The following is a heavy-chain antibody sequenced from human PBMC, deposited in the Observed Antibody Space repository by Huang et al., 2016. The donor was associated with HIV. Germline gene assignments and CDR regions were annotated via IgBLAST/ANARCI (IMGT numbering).Heavy chain of an antibody. CDR1: GFTFNNFG. V-gene: IGHV3-30*18. CDR3: AKESRWYSDLDN. D-gene: IGHD2-15*01. CDR2: ISYDGSSG. Sequence: QVQLVESGGGVVQPGRSLRLSCVASGFTFNNFGMHWVRQAPGKGLEWVAVISYDGSSGRDSESVKGRFTISRDNPMDTLYLQMNSLRPDDTAVYYCAKESRWYSDLDNWGQGTLVTVSS. J-gene: IGHJ4*02.